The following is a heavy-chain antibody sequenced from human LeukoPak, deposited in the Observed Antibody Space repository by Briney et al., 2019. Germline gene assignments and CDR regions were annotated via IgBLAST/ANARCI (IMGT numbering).Heavy chain of an antibody. CDR3: ARVAVAGNDY. Sequence: GGSLRLSCAASGFTFSSYAMSWVRQAPGKGLEWVSAISSSGGSTYYADSVKGRFTISRDNSKNSLYLQMNSLRAEDTAVYYCARVAVAGNDYWGQGTLVTVSS. V-gene: IGHV3-23*01. D-gene: IGHD6-19*01. CDR1: GFTFSSYA. J-gene: IGHJ4*02. CDR2: ISSSGGST.